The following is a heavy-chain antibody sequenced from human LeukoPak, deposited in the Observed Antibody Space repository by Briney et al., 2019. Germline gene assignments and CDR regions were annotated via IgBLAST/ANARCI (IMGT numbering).Heavy chain of an antibody. D-gene: IGHD2-2*01. J-gene: IGHJ4*02. V-gene: IGHV3-23*01. CDR3: AKRGCDTTTCSYYFDY. CDR1: GFTFSSYS. Sequence: GGSLRLSCAASGFTFSSYSMSWVRQVPGKGREWVSVIGSGGSGGTSYADSVRGRFTMSRDDSKNTLFLQMNSLRAEDTAVYYCAKRGCDTTTCSYYFDYWGRGTLVTVSS. CDR2: IGSGGSGGT.